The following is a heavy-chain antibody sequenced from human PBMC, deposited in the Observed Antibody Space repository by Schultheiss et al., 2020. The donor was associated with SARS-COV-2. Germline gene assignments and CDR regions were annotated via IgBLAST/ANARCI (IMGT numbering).Heavy chain of an antibody. J-gene: IGHJ6*02. CDR3: ARELSRFYSSSSFSYYYGMDV. CDR1: GYTFTGYY. Sequence: ASVKVSCKASGYTFTGYYMHWVRQAPGQGLEWMGGIIPIFGTANYAQKLQGRVTMTRDTSTSTAYMELRSLRSDDTAVYYCARELSRFYSSSSFSYYYGMDVWGQGTTVTVSS. CDR2: IIPIFGTA. D-gene: IGHD6-6*01. V-gene: IGHV1/OR15-2*02.